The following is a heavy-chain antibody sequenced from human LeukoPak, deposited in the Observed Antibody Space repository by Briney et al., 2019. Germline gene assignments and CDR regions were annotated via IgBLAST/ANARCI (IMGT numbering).Heavy chain of an antibody. Sequence: SVKVSCKASGGTFSSYAISWVRQAPGQGLEWMGGIFPIFGTANYAQKFQGRVTVTADESTSTAYMEPSSLRSEDTAVYYCARGAGYSGYDRSGEFDYWGQGTLVAVSS. D-gene: IGHD5-12*01. CDR3: ARGAGYSGYDRSGEFDY. V-gene: IGHV1-69*13. CDR2: IFPIFGTA. J-gene: IGHJ4*02. CDR1: GGTFSSYA.